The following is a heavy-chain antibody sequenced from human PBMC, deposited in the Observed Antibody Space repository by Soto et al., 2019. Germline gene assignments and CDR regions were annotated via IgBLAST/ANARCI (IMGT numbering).Heavy chain of an antibody. CDR2: ISYDGSNK. Sequence: GGSLRLSCAASGFTFSSYGMHWVRQAPGKGLEWVAVISYDGSNKYYADSVKGRFTISRDNSKNTLYLQMNSLRAEDTAVYYCAKDGQGNYVWGSYRAPGDYWGQGTLVTVSS. CDR3: AKDGQGNYVWGSYRAPGDY. V-gene: IGHV3-30*18. J-gene: IGHJ4*02. D-gene: IGHD3-16*02. CDR1: GFTFSSYG.